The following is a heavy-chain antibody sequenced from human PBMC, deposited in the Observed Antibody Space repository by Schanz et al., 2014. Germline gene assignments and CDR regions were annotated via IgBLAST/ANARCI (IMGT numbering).Heavy chain of an antibody. CDR1: GFTFRSYG. J-gene: IGHJ3*02. Sequence: QVQLVESGGGVVQPGRSLRLSCAASGFTFRSYGMHWVRQAPGKGLEWVALISYDGSSKNHADSVQGRFTISRDNSKNALYLQMDSLRAEDTAVYYCARGIITMVRGGDVGAFDMWGQGTMVTASS. V-gene: IGHV3-33*01. CDR2: ISYDGSSK. D-gene: IGHD3-10*01. CDR3: ARGIITMVRGGDVGAFDM.